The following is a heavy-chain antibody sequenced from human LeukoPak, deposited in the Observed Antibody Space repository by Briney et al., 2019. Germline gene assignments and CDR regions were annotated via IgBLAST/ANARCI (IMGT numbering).Heavy chain of an antibody. D-gene: IGHD3-10*01. Sequence: GESLKISCKGSGYSFASYWIGWVRQMPGKGVEWMGMIYPGDSDTRYSPSFQGQVTISADKSINTAYLQWSSLKASDTAMYYCARRHGYYGSGSMAENWFDPWGQGTLVTVSS. CDR2: IYPGDSDT. CDR3: ARRHGYYGSGSMAENWFDP. CDR1: GYSFASYW. J-gene: IGHJ5*02. V-gene: IGHV5-51*01.